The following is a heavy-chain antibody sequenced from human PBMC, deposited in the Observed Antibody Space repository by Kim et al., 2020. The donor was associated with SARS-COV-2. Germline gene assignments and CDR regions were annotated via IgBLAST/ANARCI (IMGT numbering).Heavy chain of an antibody. D-gene: IGHD3-16*02. CDR1: GFTFSSYG. J-gene: IGHJ4*02. Sequence: GGSLRLSCAASGFTFSSYGMHWVRQAPGKGLEWVAVIWYDGSNKYYADSVKGRFTISRDNSKNTLYLQMNSLRAEDTAVYYCARETGELSTHIDYWGQGTLVTVSS. CDR3: ARETGELSTHIDY. V-gene: IGHV3-33*01. CDR2: IWYDGSNK.